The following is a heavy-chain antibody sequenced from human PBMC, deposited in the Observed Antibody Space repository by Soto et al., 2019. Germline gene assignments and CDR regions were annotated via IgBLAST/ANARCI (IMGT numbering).Heavy chain of an antibody. D-gene: IGHD2-21*02. CDR2: IIPIFGTA. CDR1: GGTFSSYA. V-gene: IGHV1-69*01. J-gene: IGHJ4*02. Sequence: QVQLVQSGAEVKKPGSSVKVSCKASGGTFSSYAISWVRQAPGQGLEWMGGIIPIFGTANYAQKFQGRVTITADESTRTAYMELSSLRSEDTAVYYCASLRANLAYCGGDCPSYFDYWGQGTLVTVSS. CDR3: ASLRANLAYCGGDCPSYFDY.